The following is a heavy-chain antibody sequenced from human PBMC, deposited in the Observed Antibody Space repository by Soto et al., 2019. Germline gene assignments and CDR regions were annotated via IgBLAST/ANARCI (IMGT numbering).Heavy chain of an antibody. D-gene: IGHD3-10*01. J-gene: IGHJ4*02. CDR3: ASRRGESGSGSGYGSGSQIDY. Sequence: GGSLRLSCAASGFTFSSYAMHWVRQAPGKGLEWVAVISYDGSNKYYADSVKGRFNISRDNSKNTLYLQLKSLRAEDTAVYYCASRRGESGSGSGYGSGSQIDYWGQGTLVTVSS. CDR1: GFTFSSYA. CDR2: ISYDGSNK. V-gene: IGHV3-30*04.